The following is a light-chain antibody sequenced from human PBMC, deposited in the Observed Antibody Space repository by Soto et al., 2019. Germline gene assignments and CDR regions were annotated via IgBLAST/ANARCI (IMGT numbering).Light chain of an antibody. V-gene: IGKV1-33*01. Sequence: DIQMTQSPSSLSASIGDRVTITCQASQDVNNSLNWYQQKPRKAPNLLIYDVSKLGIGVPSRFSGSGSGTDFTFTISRLQPEDIGTYYCQQYYKVPVTFGQGTRLEI. CDR1: QDVNNS. CDR2: DVS. CDR3: QQYYKVPVT. J-gene: IGKJ5*01.